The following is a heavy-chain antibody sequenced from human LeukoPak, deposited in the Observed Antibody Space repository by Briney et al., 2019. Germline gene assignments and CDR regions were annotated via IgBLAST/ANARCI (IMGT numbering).Heavy chain of an antibody. CDR2: ISGSGGST. V-gene: IGHV3-23*01. J-gene: IGHJ4*02. Sequence: GGSLRLSCAASGFTFSSYAMSWVRQAPGKGLEWVSAISGSGGSTYYADSVKGRFTISRDNSKNTLYLQMNSLRAEDTAVYYCAKVKAAAGTKHSGYFDYWGQRTLVTVSS. CDR3: AKVKAAAGTKHSGYFDY. D-gene: IGHD6-13*01. CDR1: GFTFSSYA.